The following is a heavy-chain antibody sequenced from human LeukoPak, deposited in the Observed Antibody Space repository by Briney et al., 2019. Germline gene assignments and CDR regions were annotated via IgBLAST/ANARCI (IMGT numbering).Heavy chain of an antibody. Sequence: ASVKVSCKASGYTFTSYGISWVRQAPGQGLEWMGRIIPILGIANYAQKFQGRVTITADKSTSTAYMELSSLRSEDTAVYYCARSRITIFGVVILNYYYMDVWGKGTTVTVSS. V-gene: IGHV1-69*04. D-gene: IGHD3-3*01. J-gene: IGHJ6*03. CDR3: ARSRITIFGVVILNYYYMDV. CDR1: GYTFTSYG. CDR2: IIPILGIA.